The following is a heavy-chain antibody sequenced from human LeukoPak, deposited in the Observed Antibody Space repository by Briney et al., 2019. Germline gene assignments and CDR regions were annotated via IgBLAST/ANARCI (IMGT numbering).Heavy chain of an antibody. Sequence: ETLSLTCTVSGGSLSSYYWSWVRQPPGKGLEWVGEIHHSGRTNSPPSLKSRLTISVATSKNQFSLNLSSVTAAHTAVYYCARGGAAAGSVDYWGQGTLVTVSS. CDR2: IHHSGRT. CDR1: GGSLSSYY. D-gene: IGHD6-13*01. V-gene: IGHV4-34*01. J-gene: IGHJ4*02. CDR3: ARGGAAAGSVDY.